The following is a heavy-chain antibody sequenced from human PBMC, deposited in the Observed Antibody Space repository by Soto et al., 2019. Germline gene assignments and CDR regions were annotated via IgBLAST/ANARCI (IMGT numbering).Heavy chain of an antibody. Sequence: ASVKVSCKASGYSFTTHGISWVRRAPGHGLEWMGWISAYNGDTHYVQRFQGRLTMTTDTSTSTAYMELRSLTSDDTAVYYCARDPNFSGILRGTPLMDVWGQGTTVTV. J-gene: IGHJ6*02. CDR1: GYSFTTHG. D-gene: IGHD4-17*01. V-gene: IGHV1-18*04. CDR2: ISAYNGDT. CDR3: ARDPNFSGILRGTPLMDV.